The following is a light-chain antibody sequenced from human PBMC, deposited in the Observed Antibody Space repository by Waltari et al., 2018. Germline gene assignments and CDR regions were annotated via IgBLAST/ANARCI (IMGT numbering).Light chain of an antibody. V-gene: IGLV2-11*01. CDR2: NVS. J-gene: IGLJ3*02. CDR1: SSDVGGYNY. CDR3: CSYAGNYLRV. Sequence: QSALTQPRSLSGSPRQSVTISCTGTSSDVGGYNYVSWYQQYPGRAPKVVIYNVSKRPSGVPDRFSGSKSGNTASLPISGLQAEDETDYYCCSYAGNYLRVFGGGTRLTVL.